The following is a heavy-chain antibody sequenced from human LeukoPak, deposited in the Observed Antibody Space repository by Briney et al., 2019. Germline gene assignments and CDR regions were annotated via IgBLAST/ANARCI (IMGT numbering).Heavy chain of an antibody. Sequence: GGSLRLSCAVSGFTFNTYAMTWVRQAPGKGLEWVSSISSSSSYIYYADSVKGRFTISRDNAKNSLYLQMNSLRAEDTAVYYCASNHYYDSSGYYREHYYFDYWGQGTLVTVSS. CDR3: ASNHYYDSSGYYREHYYFDY. V-gene: IGHV3-21*01. D-gene: IGHD3-22*01. J-gene: IGHJ4*02. CDR1: GFTFNTYA. CDR2: ISSSSSYI.